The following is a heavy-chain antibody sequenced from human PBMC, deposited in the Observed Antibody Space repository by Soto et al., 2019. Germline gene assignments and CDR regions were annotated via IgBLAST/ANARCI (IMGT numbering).Heavy chain of an antibody. CDR1: GSSVSNNSYY. CDR3: AGRPLFRGIIPYYLDY. V-gene: IGHV4-39*02. CDR2: VYYSGSA. Sequence: QLQLLESGPGLVKPSETLSLTCTVSGSSVSNNSYYWGWIRQPPGKRLEWIGSVYYSGSAYYNPSLKNPLSISVDTSMTHSDPKLSSVIAADTASDYCAGRPLFRGIIPYYLDYCCQGTLVTVAS. D-gene: IGHD3-10*01. J-gene: IGHJ4*02.